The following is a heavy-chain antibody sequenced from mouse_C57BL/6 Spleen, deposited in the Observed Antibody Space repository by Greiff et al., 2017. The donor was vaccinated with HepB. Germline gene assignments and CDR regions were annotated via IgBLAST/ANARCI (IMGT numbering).Heavy chain of an antibody. D-gene: IGHD1-2*01. V-gene: IGHV1-81*01. CDR1: GYTFTSYG. Sequence: QVQLQQSGAKLARPGASVKLSCKASGYTFTSYGISWVKQRTGQGLEWIGEIYPRSGNTYYNEKFKGKATLTADKSSSTAYMELRSLTSEDSAVYFCARLTAYFDVWGTGTTVTVSS. CDR3: ARLTAYFDV. J-gene: IGHJ1*03. CDR2: IYPRSGNT.